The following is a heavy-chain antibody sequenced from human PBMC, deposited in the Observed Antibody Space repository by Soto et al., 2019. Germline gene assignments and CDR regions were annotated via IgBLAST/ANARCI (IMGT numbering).Heavy chain of an antibody. Sequence: SETLSLTCTVSGGSISSGDYYWSWIRQPPGKGLEWIGYIYYSGSTYYNPSLKSRVTISVDTSKNQFSLKLSSVTAADTAVYYCARARRYCISTSCYDEDYYGMDVWGQGTTVTVSS. CDR1: GGSISSGDYY. CDR2: IYYSGST. CDR3: ARARRYCISTSCYDEDYYGMDV. J-gene: IGHJ6*02. D-gene: IGHD2-2*01. V-gene: IGHV4-30-4*01.